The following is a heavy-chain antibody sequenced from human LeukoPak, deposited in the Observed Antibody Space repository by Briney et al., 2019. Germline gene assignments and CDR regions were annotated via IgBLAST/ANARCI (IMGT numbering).Heavy chain of an antibody. CDR3: ARGYYDSSGYYYLMTVDY. D-gene: IGHD3-22*01. CDR2: IYTSGST. J-gene: IGHJ4*02. CDR1: GGSISSYY. V-gene: IGHV4-4*07. Sequence: SETLSLTCTVSGGSISSYYWSWIRQPAGKGLEWIGRIYTSGSTNYNPSLKSRVTMSVDASKNQFSLKLSSVTAADTAVYYCARGYYDSSGYYYLMTVDYWGQGTLVTVSS.